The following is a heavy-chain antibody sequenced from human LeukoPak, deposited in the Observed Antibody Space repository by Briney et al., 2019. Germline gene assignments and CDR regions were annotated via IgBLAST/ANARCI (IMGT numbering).Heavy chain of an antibody. D-gene: IGHD3-10*02. CDR1: GFTFSNYW. V-gene: IGHV3-7*03. J-gene: IGHJ4*02. Sequence: PGGSLRLSCAASGFTFSNYWMSWVRQAPEKGPEWMGNIKEDGSEAYYVDSVKGRFTISRDNAQNSLYLHMHSLRVEDTAVYYCARDPYVSNFDYWGQGTLVTVSS. CDR3: ARDPYVSNFDY. CDR2: IKEDGSEA.